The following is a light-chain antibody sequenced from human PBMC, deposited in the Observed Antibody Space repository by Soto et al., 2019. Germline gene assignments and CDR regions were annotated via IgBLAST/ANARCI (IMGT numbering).Light chain of an antibody. CDR2: DAS. CDR1: QSVSSY. V-gene: IGKV3-11*01. J-gene: IGKJ2*01. CDR3: QQYGRSPYT. Sequence: ETVLTQSPATLSLSPGERATLSCGASQSVSSYLAWYQQKPGQAPRLLIYDASNRATGIPARFSGSGSETDFTLTISSLEAGDFAVYYCQQYGRSPYTFDQGTKVDI.